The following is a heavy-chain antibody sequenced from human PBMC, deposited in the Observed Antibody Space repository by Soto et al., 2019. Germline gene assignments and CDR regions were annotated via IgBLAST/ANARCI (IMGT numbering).Heavy chain of an antibody. J-gene: IGHJ4*01. CDR3: SRDPGFAGIYC. Sequence: PWLTLRLSCAASGFTYSSSWIAWLRQAPGKRLERVALINPDGSVASSVGSVRGRFIISRDNAQNSLYLQRNSVSAEDTSVYYCSRDPGFAGIYCWGKESLV. CDR1: GFTYSSSW. D-gene: IGHD3-3*02. CDR2: INPDGSVA. V-gene: IGHV3-7*01.